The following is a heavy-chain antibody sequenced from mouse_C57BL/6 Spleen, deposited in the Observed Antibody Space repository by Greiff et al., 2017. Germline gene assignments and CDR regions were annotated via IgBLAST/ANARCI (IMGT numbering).Heavy chain of an antibody. CDR2: IYPGSGST. V-gene: IGHV1-55*01. CDR1: GYTFTSYW. J-gene: IGHJ2*01. D-gene: IGHD1-1*01. CDR3: ARVTTVVAFDY. Sequence: QVQLQQPGAELVKPGASVKMSCKACGYTFTSYWITWVKQRPGQGLEWIGDIYPGSGSTNYNEKFKSKATLTVATSSSTAYRQLSSLTSEDSAVYCCARVTTVVAFDYWCQGTTLTVSS.